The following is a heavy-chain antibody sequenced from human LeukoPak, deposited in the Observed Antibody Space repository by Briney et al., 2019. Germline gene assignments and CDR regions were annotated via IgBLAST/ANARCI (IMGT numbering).Heavy chain of an antibody. D-gene: IGHD5/OR15-5a*01. CDR1: PGSMDSGLYY. J-gene: IGHJ6*03. V-gene: IGHV4-61*02. Sequence: PSQTLSLTCAVSPGSMDSGLYYWTWIRQPAGKGLEWIGRISNSGGTAYNPSLRSRVTITLDTSNNHLSLKVTSVTAADTAVYHCARETKDIYSPSWGLYDTYYYIDAWGKGTTVTVSS. CDR3: ARETKDIYSPSWGLYDTYYYIDA. CDR2: ISNSGGT.